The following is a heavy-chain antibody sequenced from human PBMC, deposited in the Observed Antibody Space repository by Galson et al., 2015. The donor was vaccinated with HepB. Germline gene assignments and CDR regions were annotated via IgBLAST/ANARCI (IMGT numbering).Heavy chain of an antibody. J-gene: IGHJ3*02. Sequence: SVKFSCKASGYTFTSYYMHWVRQAPGQGLEWMGIINPSGGSTSYAQKFQGRVTMTRDTSTSTVYMELSSLRSEDTAVYYCARWTQGGAFDIWGQGTMVTVSS. CDR1: GYTFTSYY. V-gene: IGHV1-46*01. D-gene: IGHD3-16*01. CDR3: ARWTQGGAFDI. CDR2: INPSGGST.